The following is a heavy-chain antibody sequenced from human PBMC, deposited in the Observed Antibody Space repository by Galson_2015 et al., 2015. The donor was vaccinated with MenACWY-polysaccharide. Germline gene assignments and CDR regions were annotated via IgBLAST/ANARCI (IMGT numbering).Heavy chain of an antibody. CDR2: IKQDATEK. V-gene: IGHV3-7*01. J-gene: IGHJ4*02. CDR1: GFMFSGYW. D-gene: IGHD6-19*01. CDR3: ARWVSGWFDY. Sequence: SLRLSCAASGFMFSGYWMGWVRQAPGKGLEWVANIKQDATEKHYADSVKGRFTISRDSAKNSLFLQMDSLRAEDTAVYYCARWVSGWFDYWGQGTLVTVST.